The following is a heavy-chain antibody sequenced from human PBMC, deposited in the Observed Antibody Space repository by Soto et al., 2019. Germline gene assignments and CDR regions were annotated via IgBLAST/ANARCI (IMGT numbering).Heavy chain of an antibody. CDR2: INHSGST. CDR1: GGSFSGYY. CDR3: ARGGAAKAGAHFHYFDY. Sequence: TSETLSLTCAVYGGSFSGYYWSWIRQPPGKGLEWIGEINHSGSTNYNPSLKGRVTISVDTSKNQFSLKLSSVTAADTAVYYCARGGAAKAGAHFHYFDYWGQGTLVT. J-gene: IGHJ4*02. D-gene: IGHD3-10*01. V-gene: IGHV4-34*01.